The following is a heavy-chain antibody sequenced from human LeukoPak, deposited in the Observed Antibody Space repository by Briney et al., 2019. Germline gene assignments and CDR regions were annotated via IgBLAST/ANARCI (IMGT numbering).Heavy chain of an antibody. CDR1: GFTFSSYG. CDR2: ISSSSSAI. J-gene: IGHJ4*02. Sequence: GGSLRLSCAASGFTFSSYGMHWVRQAPGKGLEWVSYISSSSSAIYYADSVKGRFTISRDNAKNSLYLQMNSLRAEDTAVYYCARHDTWEVVGMGYWGQGTLVTVSS. CDR3: ARHDTWEVVGMGY. V-gene: IGHV3-48*01. D-gene: IGHD1-26*01.